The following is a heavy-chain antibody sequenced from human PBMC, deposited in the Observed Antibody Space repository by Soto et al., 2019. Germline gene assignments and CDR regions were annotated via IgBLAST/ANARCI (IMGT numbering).Heavy chain of an antibody. CDR2: ISGSGGST. J-gene: IGHJ4*02. D-gene: IGHD3-9*01. CDR1: GFTFSSYA. CDR3: AKDFGTYDILTGYYPGY. V-gene: IGHV3-23*01. Sequence: GGSLRLSCAASGFTFSSYAMSWVRQAPGKGLEWVSAISGSGGSTYYADSVKGRFTISRDNSKNTLYLQMNSLRAEDTAVYYCAKDFGTYDILTGYYPGYWGQGTLVTVSS.